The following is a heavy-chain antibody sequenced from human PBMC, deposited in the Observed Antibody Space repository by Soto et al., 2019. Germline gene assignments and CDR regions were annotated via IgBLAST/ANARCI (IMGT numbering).Heavy chain of an antibody. Sequence: SETLSLTCTVSGGSVSGGDYYWSWIRQPPGKGLEWIGYIYHSGSTYYNPSLKSRVTISVDRSKNQFSLKLSSVTAADTAVYYCARAHYGDYGYGMDVWGQGTTVTVSS. CDR2: IYHSGST. CDR1: GGSVSGGDYY. J-gene: IGHJ6*02. V-gene: IGHV4-61*08. D-gene: IGHD4-17*01. CDR3: ARAHYGDYGYGMDV.